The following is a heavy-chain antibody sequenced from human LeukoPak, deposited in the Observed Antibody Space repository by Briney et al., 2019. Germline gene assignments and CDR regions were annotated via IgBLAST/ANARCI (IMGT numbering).Heavy chain of an antibody. CDR1: GGSISSSRHY. Sequence: KPSETLSLTCTASGGSISSSRHYWGWIRQPPGKGLEWIASFYKTGTTFYIPYLKSRFTISVDTSKNQFSLNLRPVTAAVTAVDYCARHEHGDHGDPNWFDPWGQGTLVTVSS. CDR3: ARHEHGDHGDPNWFDP. CDR2: FYKTGTT. J-gene: IGHJ5*02. V-gene: IGHV4-39*01. D-gene: IGHD4-17*01.